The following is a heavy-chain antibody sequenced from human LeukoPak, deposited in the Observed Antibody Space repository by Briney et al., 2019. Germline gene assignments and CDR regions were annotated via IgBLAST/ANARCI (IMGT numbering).Heavy chain of an antibody. V-gene: IGHV3-23*01. J-gene: IGHJ4*02. CDR1: GFTFSSYA. Sequence: GGSLRLSCAASGFTFSSYAMSWVRQAPGKGLEWVSGISGSGGSTYYADSVKGRFTISRDNSKNTLFLQMNSLRAEDTAVYYCAKDGADYYDSSGYYSHVPLDYWGQGTLVTVSS. CDR3: AKDGADYYDSSGYYSHVPLDY. D-gene: IGHD3-22*01. CDR2: ISGSGGST.